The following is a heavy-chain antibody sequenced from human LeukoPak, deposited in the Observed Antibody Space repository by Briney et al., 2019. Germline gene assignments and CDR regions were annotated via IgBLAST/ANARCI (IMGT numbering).Heavy chain of an antibody. CDR1: GFTLSSYA. D-gene: IGHD6-13*01. CDR2: VDGGGGGT. Sequence: GGSLRLSCAASGFTLSSYAMTWVRQAPGRGLEWVSSVDGGGGGTYYADSVKGRFTISRDNSKDTLYLQMNGLRAEDTAVYLCAKQSAGSAAWYSLHYDFWGQGTLVTVSS. J-gene: IGHJ4*02. V-gene: IGHV3-23*01. CDR3: AKQSAGSAAWYSLHYDF.